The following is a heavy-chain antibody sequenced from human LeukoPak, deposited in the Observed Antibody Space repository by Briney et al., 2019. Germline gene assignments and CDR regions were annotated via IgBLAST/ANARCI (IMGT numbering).Heavy chain of an antibody. D-gene: IGHD3-22*01. CDR2: MWYDGSNK. CDR3: ARERGYLWGYYDSSGYYSMGY. J-gene: IGHJ4*02. Sequence: PGGSQRLSCAASGFTIGSYGMHWVRQAPGKGLEWVAVMWYDGSNKYYADSVKGRFTISRDNSKNTLYLQMNSLRAEDTAVYYCARERGYLWGYYDSSGYYSMGYWGQGTLVTVSS. V-gene: IGHV3-33*01. CDR1: GFTIGSYG.